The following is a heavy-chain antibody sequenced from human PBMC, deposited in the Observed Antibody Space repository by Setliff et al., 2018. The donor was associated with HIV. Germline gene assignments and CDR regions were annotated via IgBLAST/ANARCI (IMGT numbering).Heavy chain of an antibody. CDR1: GLIFSSYW. CDR3: VKDDHGSYDRLFYFDY. Sequence: GSLRLSCAASGLIFSSYWMSWVRQAPGKGLEWVANIKQDGSEKYYVDSVKGRFTISRDNAKNSLYLQMNSLRAEDTAVYYCVKDDHGSYDRLFYFDYWGQGTLVTVSS. V-gene: IGHV3-7*03. J-gene: IGHJ4*02. D-gene: IGHD4-17*01. CDR2: IKQDGSEK.